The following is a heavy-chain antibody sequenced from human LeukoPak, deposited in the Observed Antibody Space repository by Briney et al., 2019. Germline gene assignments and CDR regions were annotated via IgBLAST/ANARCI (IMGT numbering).Heavy chain of an antibody. CDR1: GFTFSSYG. CDR2: IWYDGSNK. D-gene: IGHD6-13*01. Sequence: GGSLRLSCAASGFTFSSYGMHWVRQAPGKGLEWVAVIWYDGSNKYYADSVKGRFAISRDSAKNSLYLQMNSLRAEDTAVYYCARGRSSSWAAPIRYWGQGTLVTVSS. V-gene: IGHV3-33*01. CDR3: ARGRSSSWAAPIRY. J-gene: IGHJ4*02.